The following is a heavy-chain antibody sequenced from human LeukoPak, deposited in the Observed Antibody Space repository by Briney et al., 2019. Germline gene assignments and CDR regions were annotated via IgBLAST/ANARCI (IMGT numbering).Heavy chain of an antibody. CDR1: GGSFSGYY. V-gene: IGHV4-34*01. J-gene: IGHJ4*02. D-gene: IGHD2-2*01. CDR2: INHSGST. CDR3: ARHHGYQLLLRLDY. Sequence: SETLSLTFAVYGGSFSGYYWSWIRQPPGKGLEWIGEINHSGSTNYNPSLKSRVTISVDTSKNQFSLKLSSVTAADTAVYYCARHHGYQLLLRLDYWGQGTLVTVSS.